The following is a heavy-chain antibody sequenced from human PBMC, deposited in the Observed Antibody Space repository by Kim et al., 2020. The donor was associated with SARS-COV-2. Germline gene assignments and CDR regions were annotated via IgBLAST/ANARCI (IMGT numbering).Heavy chain of an antibody. Sequence: PGDSDTRYSPSFQGQVTISADKSISTAYLQWSSLKASDTAMYYCARGLWFWGQGTMVTVSS. CDR2: PGDSDT. V-gene: IGHV5-51*01. CDR3: ARGLWF. D-gene: IGHD3-10*01. J-gene: IGHJ3*01.